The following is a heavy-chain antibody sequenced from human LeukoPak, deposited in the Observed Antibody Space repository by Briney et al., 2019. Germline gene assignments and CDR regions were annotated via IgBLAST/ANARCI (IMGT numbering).Heavy chain of an antibody. CDR1: GFTFSSYG. D-gene: IGHD2-2*01. CDR3: AKELYCSSTSCRGNAFDI. V-gene: IGHV3-30*02. CDR2: IRYDGSNK. J-gene: IGHJ3*02. Sequence: GGSLRLSCAASGFTFSSYGMHWVRQAPGKGLEWVAFIRYDGSNKYYADSVKGRFTISRDNSKNTLYLQMNSLRAEDTAVYYCAKELYCSSTSCRGNAFDIWGQGTMVTVSS.